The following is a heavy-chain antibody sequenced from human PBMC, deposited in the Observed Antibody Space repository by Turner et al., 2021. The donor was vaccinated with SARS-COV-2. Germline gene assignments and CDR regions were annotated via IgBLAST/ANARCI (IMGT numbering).Heavy chain of an antibody. Sequence: QVQLQESGPGLLKPSETLSLTCTVSGGSISSYYWSWIRQPPGKGLEWIGYIHYSGSTNYNPSLKSRVTISVDTSKNQFSLKLSSVTAADTAVYYCARHGFSGWDGGGMDVWGQGTTVTVSS. CDR3: ARHGFSGWDGGGMDV. J-gene: IGHJ6*02. D-gene: IGHD6-19*01. V-gene: IGHV4-59*08. CDR1: GGSISSYY. CDR2: IHYSGST.